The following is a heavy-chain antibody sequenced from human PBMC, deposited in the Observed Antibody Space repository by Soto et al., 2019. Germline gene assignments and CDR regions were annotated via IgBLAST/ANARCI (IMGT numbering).Heavy chain of an antibody. CDR2: ITDNGDKT. D-gene: IGHD3-3*01. V-gene: IGHV3-23*01. J-gene: IGHJ4*02. Sequence: EVELLESGGNLVQPGGSLRLSCAASGFTFSSYAMSWVRQAPGKGLEWVSAITDNGDKTYYADSVKGRFTVSRDNSKNTLYLQMNNLRAEDRAVYYCAKGLAFGVLINFDYWGRGTLVTVSS. CDR3: AKGLAFGVLINFDY. CDR1: GFTFSSYA.